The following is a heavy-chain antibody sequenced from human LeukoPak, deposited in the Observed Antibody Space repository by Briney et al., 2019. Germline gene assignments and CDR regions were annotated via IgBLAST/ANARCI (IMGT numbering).Heavy chain of an antibody. J-gene: IGHJ3*02. CDR3: ARDLWFGEFDAFDI. D-gene: IGHD3-10*01. CDR2: ISAYNGNT. CDR1: GYTFTSYG. V-gene: IGHV1-18*01. Sequence: ASVKLSCKASGYTFTSYGINWVRQAPGQGLEWMGWISAYNGNTNYAQKLQGRVTMTTDTSTSTAYMELRSLRSEDKAVYYCARDLWFGEFDAFDISGQGTMVTVSS.